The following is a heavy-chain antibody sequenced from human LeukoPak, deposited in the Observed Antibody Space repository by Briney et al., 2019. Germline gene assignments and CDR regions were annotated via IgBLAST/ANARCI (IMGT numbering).Heavy chain of an antibody. Sequence: GGSLRLSCAASGFTFSSYAMTWVRQAPGGGLEWISAISGSTNTPYYADSVKGRFTISRDNSKNTLYLQMISLRADDTAVDYCAKSGEVLRTTYYGMDVWGQGTTVTVSS. J-gene: IGHJ6*02. V-gene: IGHV3-23*01. CDR2: ISGSTNTP. CDR1: GFTFSSYA. D-gene: IGHD2/OR15-2a*01. CDR3: AKSGEVLRTTYYGMDV.